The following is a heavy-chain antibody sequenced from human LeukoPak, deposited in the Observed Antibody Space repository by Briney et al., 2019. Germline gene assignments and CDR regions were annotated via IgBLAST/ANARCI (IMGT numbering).Heavy chain of an antibody. CDR3: ARDLLLWFGELSGDSDY. CDR1: GFTFSSYA. V-gene: IGHV3-33*08. CDR2: IWYDGSHK. J-gene: IGHJ4*02. Sequence: GGSLRLSCAASGFTFSSYAMHWVRQAPGKGLEWVAVIWYDGSHKYYADSVKGRFTISRDNSKNTLHLQMNSLRAEDTAVYYCARDLLLWFGELSGDSDYWGQGTLVTVSS. D-gene: IGHD3-10*01.